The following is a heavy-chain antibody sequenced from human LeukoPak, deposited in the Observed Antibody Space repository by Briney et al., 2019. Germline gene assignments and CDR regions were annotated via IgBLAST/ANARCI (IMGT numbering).Heavy chain of an antibody. V-gene: IGHV1-2*02. CDR3: ARGGDWNGYYYYYYMDV. Sequence: ASVKVSCKASGYTFTGYYMHWVRQAPGQGLEWMGWINPNSGGTNYAQKFQGRVTMTTDTSTSTAYMELRSLRSDDTAVYYCARGGDWNGYYYYYYMDVWGKGTTVTVSS. CDR2: INPNSGGT. J-gene: IGHJ6*03. D-gene: IGHD1-1*01. CDR1: GYTFTGYY.